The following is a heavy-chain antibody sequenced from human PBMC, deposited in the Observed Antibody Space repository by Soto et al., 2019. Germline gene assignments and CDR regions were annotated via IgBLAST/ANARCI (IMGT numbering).Heavy chain of an antibody. Sequence: EVQLLESGGGLVQVGGSLRLSCVASGFTLRSDSMHWVRQVPGKGLVWVSRIKSDGSEIYADSVKGRFTISRDNAKNTLYLQMNSLGAEDTALYYCARGRSGRYGYFDSWGQGILVTVSS. D-gene: IGHD1-26*01. CDR2: IKSDGSE. V-gene: IGHV3-74*01. J-gene: IGHJ4*02. CDR1: GFTLRSDS. CDR3: ARGRSGRYGYFDS.